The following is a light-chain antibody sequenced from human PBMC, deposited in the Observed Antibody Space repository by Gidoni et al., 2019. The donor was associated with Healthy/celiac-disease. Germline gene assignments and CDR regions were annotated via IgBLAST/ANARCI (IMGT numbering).Light chain of an antibody. Sequence: ESVLTQSPGTLSLSPVERATLSCRASQSVSSSYLAWYQQKPGQAPRLLIYGASRRATGIPDRFSGSGSGTDFTLTISRLEPEDFAVYYCQQYGSSPRTFGQGTKVEIK. J-gene: IGKJ1*01. CDR2: GAS. CDR3: QQYGSSPRT. CDR1: QSVSSSY. V-gene: IGKV3-20*01.